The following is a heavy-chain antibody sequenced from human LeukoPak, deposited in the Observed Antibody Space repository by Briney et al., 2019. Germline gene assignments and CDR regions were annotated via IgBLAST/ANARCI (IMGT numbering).Heavy chain of an antibody. D-gene: IGHD3-22*01. CDR2: IYYSGST. Sequence: SETLSLTCTVSGGSISSSSYYWGWIRQPPGKGLEWIGSIYYSGSTYYNPSLKSRVTISVDTSKNQFSLKLSSVTAADTAVYYCASRDYYDSSGYHDAFDIWGQGTMVTVSS. V-gene: IGHV4-39*07. CDR1: GGSISSSSYY. J-gene: IGHJ3*02. CDR3: ASRDYYDSSGYHDAFDI.